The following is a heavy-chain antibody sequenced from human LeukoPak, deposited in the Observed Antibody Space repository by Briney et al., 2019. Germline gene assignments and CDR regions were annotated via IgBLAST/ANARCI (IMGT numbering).Heavy chain of an antibody. CDR3: AGEAVAVAGSFDY. V-gene: IGHV3-48*03. CDR1: GFTFSSYE. Sequence: GGSLRLSCAASGFTFSSYEMNWVRQAPGKGLEWVSYISSSGSTIYYADSVKGRFTISRDNAKNSLYLQMNSLRAEDTAVYYCAGEAVAVAGSFDYWGQGTLVTVSS. J-gene: IGHJ4*02. D-gene: IGHD6-19*01. CDR2: ISSSGSTI.